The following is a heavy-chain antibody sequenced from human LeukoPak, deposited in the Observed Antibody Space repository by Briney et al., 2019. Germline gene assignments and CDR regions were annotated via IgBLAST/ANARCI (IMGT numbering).Heavy chain of an antibody. J-gene: IGHJ4*02. V-gene: IGHV3-48*03. D-gene: IGHD6-19*01. Sequence: GGSLRLSCAASGFTFSSYEMNWVRQAPGKGLEWVSSISRSGSTKYYADSVKGRFTISRDNAKNSLFLQMNSLRAEDTAVYYCAKVFRWLVRDYWAQGTLVTVPS. CDR2: ISRSGSTK. CDR3: AKVFRWLVRDY. CDR1: GFTFSSYE.